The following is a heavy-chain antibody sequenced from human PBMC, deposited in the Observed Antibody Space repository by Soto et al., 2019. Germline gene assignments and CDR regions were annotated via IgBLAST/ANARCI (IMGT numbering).Heavy chain of an antibody. CDR1: GGSISSSSYY. J-gene: IGHJ4*02. V-gene: IGHV4-39*01. Sequence: QLQLQESGPGLVKPSETLSLTCTVSGGSISSSSYYWGWIRQPPGKGLEWIGSIYYSGSTYYNPPLQSRVTISVDTSKNQFSLKLSSVTAADTAVYYCARHTRLAYNDYWGQGTLVTVSS. CDR2: IYYSGST. D-gene: IGHD6-19*01. CDR3: ARHTRLAYNDY.